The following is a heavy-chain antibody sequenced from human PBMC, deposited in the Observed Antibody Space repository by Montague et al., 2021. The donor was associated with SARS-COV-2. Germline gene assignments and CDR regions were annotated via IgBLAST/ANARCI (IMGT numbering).Heavy chain of an antibody. CDR1: GGSISSYY. Sequence: SETLSLTCTVSGGSISSYYWSWIRHPPGRGPQWIGYISYSGSTNYNPSLKIRVTISLATSKNHFTLRLSSVTAADTAVYYCANFRRTLWLFGTLYYGMDVWGQGTTVTVSS. CDR3: ANFRRTLWLFGTLYYGMDV. CDR2: ISYSGST. D-gene: IGHD2-21*01. V-gene: IGHV4-59*01. J-gene: IGHJ6*02.